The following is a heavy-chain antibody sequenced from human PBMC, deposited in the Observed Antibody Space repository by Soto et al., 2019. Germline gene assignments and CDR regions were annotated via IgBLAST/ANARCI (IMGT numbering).Heavy chain of an antibody. J-gene: IGHJ4*02. CDR2: IIPIFGTA. V-gene: IGHV1-69*13. D-gene: IGHD3-3*01. CDR1: GGTFSSYA. CDR3: ARGFPVLRFLEWLFEFDD. Sequence: SVKVSCKASGGTFSSYAISWVRQAPGQGLEWMGGIIPIFGTANYAQKFQGRVTITADESTSTAYMELSSLRSEDTAVYYCARGFPVLRFLEWLFEFDDWGQGTRVTVSS.